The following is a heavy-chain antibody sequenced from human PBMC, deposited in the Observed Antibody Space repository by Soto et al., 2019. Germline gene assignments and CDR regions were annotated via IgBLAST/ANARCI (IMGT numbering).Heavy chain of an antibody. D-gene: IGHD6-13*01. CDR3: AKDWGSSGWYNGFDP. CDR1: GFTFSTSG. V-gene: IGHV3-30*18. J-gene: IGHJ5*02. Sequence: QVQLVESGGGVVQSGRSLRLSCAASGFTFSTSGMHWIRQAPGKGLEWVAMISHDGGATYYVDSVKGRFTISRDTDKNTLHLQMDSLRPEYTATYYCAKDWGSSGWYNGFDPWGQGTLVTVSS. CDR2: ISHDGGAT.